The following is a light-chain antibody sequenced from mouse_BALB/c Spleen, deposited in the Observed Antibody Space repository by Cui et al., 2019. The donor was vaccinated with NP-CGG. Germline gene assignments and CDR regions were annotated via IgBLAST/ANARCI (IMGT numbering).Light chain of an antibody. V-gene: IGLV1*01. CDR1: TGAVTTSNY. CDR3: TLWYSNHWV. Sequence: QALVLQEPALPTSPGEAVTLTCRSSTGAVTTSNYANWVQEKPDHLFTGLIGGTNNRAPGVPARFSGSLIGDKAALTITGAQTEDEAIYFCTLWYSNHWVFGGGTKLTVL. CDR2: GTN. J-gene: IGLJ1*01.